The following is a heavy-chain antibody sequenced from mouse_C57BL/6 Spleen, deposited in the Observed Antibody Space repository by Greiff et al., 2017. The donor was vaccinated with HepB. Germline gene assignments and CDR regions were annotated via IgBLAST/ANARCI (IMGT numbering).Heavy chain of an antibody. V-gene: IGHV3-6*01. J-gene: IGHJ2*01. CDR3: ARDEYGYYAYFDY. CDR1: GYSITSGYY. D-gene: IGHD2-3*01. Sequence: EVKLMESGPGLVKPSQSLSLTCSVTGYSITSGYYWNWIRQFPGNKLEWMGYISYDGSNNYNPSLKNRISITRDTSKNQFFLKLNSVTTEDTATYYCARDEYGYYAYFDYWGQGTTLTVSS. CDR2: ISYDGSN.